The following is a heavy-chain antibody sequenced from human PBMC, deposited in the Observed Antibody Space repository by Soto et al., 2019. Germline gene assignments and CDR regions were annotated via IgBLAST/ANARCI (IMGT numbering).Heavy chain of an antibody. J-gene: IGHJ6*02. D-gene: IGHD2-8*01. CDR2: VSGSGART. Sequence: GGSLRLSCAASGFTFSSYAMSWVRQAPGKGLEWVAAVSGSGARTYYADSVKGRFMISRDNSKNTLYLKVNSLGAEDTALYYCAKVQSDLGYCTSPSCRAAYYYYGMDVWGQGTTVTVSS. CDR3: AKVQSDLGYCTSPSCRAAYYYYGMDV. V-gene: IGHV3-23*01. CDR1: GFTFSSYA.